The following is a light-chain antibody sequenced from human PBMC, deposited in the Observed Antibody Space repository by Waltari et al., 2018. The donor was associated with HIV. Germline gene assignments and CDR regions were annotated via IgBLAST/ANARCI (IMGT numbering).Light chain of an antibody. J-gene: IGLJ3*02. CDR2: RNN. CDR1: SNNVGYQG. V-gene: IGLV10-54*01. Sequence: QAGLTQPPSVSKGLRQTATLNCTGNSNNVGYQGAAWLQQHQGHPPKLLSYRNNNRPSGISERLSASRSGNTASLTITGLQPEDEADYYCSAWDSSLSAWVFGGGTKLTVL. CDR3: SAWDSSLSAWV.